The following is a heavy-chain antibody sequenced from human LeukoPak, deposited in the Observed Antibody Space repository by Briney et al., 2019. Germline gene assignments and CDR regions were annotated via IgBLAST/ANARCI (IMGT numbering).Heavy chain of an antibody. CDR2: IYYSGST. Sequence: SETLSLTCTVSGGSISSSSYYWGWSRQPPGKGLEWIGSIYYSGSTYYNPSLKSRVTISVDTSKNQFSLKLTSVTAADTAVYYCAREGGGFDYWGQGTLVTVSS. J-gene: IGHJ4*02. V-gene: IGHV4-39*07. D-gene: IGHD3-16*01. CDR1: GGSISSSSYY. CDR3: AREGGGFDY.